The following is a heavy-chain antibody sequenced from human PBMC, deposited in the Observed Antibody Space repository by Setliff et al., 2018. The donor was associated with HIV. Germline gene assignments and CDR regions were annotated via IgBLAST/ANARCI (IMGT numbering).Heavy chain of an antibody. CDR2: IYYSGST. J-gene: IGHJ4*02. Sequence: SETLSLTCTVSGGSITPHYWSWIRQPPGKGLEWIGLIYYSGSTYYNPSLKSRVTILVDTSKNQFSLKLSSVTAADTAVYYCARLVSSSSKFDSWGQGTLVTVSS. D-gene: IGHD6-6*01. CDR3: ARLVSSSSKFDS. V-gene: IGHV4-59*11. CDR1: GGSITPHY.